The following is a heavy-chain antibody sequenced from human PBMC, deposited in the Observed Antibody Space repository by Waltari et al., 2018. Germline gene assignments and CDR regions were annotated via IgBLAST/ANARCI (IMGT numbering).Heavy chain of an antibody. CDR1: GGSLRSSSYF. V-gene: IGHV4-39*01. J-gene: IGHJ6*03. D-gene: IGHD5-12*01. CDR2: IYYSGST. Sequence: QLQLQESGPGLVKPSATLSLTCTVSGGSLRSSSYFWAWFRQPPGKGLEWIGSIYYSGSTYYNLSLKSRVTISVDRSTNQVSLKLTSVTAADTAVYFCAREVPRNGYIGLIYYYMDVWGKGTTVTVSS. CDR3: AREVPRNGYIGLIYYYMDV.